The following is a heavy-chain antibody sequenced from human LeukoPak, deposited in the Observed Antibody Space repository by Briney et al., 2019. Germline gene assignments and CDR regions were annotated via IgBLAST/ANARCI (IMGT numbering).Heavy chain of an antibody. V-gene: IGHV3-48*02. CDR2: ISSTSSTI. D-gene: IGHD2-15*01. Sequence: GGSLRHSCAASGFTFYSYTINWVRQAPGKGLEWVSYISSTSSTIYYADSVKGRFTISRDNAKNSLYLQMNSLRDEDTAVYYCARDLLRYFDYWGQGTLVTVSS. CDR1: GFTFYSYT. CDR3: ARDLLRYFDY. J-gene: IGHJ4*02.